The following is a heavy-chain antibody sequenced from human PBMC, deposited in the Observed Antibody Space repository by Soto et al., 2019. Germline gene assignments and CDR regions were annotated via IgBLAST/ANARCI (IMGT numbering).Heavy chain of an antibody. Sequence: QVQLVQSGTEVEKPGASVKVSCKASGYPFTSHGISWVRHAPGQGLEWMGSISGYNGKTNYAQKIQGRVNMTIDTSTTTVYMELRRLRSDDTAVYYCARDNWNYDWEEGNSHYYYGMDIWGQGTTVTVSS. CDR3: ARDNWNYDWEEGNSHYYYGMDI. CDR1: GYPFTSHG. J-gene: IGHJ6*02. V-gene: IGHV1-18*01. CDR2: ISGYNGKT. D-gene: IGHD1-7*01.